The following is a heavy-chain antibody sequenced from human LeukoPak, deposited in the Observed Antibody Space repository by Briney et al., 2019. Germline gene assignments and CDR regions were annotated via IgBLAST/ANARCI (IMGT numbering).Heavy chain of an antibody. CDR1: GYTFTGYY. J-gene: IGHJ5*02. Sequence: ASVKVSCKASGYTFTGYYIHWVRQAPGQGLEWMGRINPDTGGTDYAQKFQGRITMTRDTSITTAYMELSRLTSDDTAMYYCAKVPPSITAAGEWLDPWGHGALVTVSS. CDR3: AKVPPSITAAGEWLDP. CDR2: INPDTGGT. V-gene: IGHV1-2*06. D-gene: IGHD6-13*01.